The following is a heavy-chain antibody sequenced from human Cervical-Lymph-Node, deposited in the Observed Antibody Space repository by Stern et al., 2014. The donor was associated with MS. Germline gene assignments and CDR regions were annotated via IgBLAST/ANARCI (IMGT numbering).Heavy chain of an antibody. V-gene: IGHV3-21*01. J-gene: IGHJ4*02. Sequence: EVQLVESGGGLVKPGGSLRLSCATSGFIFSDYSMNWVRQAPGKGLEWISSISSNSSYIFYAESVKGRFSISRDNAKNSLFLHVHSLRAEDTAVYFCARRGGIHYFDYWGRGTLVTVSS. CDR2: ISSNSSYI. CDR1: GFIFSDYS. D-gene: IGHD1-14*01. CDR3: ARRGGIHYFDY.